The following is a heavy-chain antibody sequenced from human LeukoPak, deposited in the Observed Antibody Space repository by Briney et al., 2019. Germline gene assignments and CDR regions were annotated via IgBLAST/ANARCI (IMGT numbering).Heavy chain of an antibody. J-gene: IGHJ4*02. CDR1: GFPFSTYA. Sequence: GGSLTLSCAVSGFPFSTYALNWVRQAPGKGLEWVSAISDSGGAIFYADSVKGRFTMSRDNSKNSLFLQMNSLRAEDTALYYCARTGSAAFTDYWGQGTLVTVSS. V-gene: IGHV3-23*01. D-gene: IGHD3-3*02. CDR2: ISDSGGAI. CDR3: ARTGSAAFTDY.